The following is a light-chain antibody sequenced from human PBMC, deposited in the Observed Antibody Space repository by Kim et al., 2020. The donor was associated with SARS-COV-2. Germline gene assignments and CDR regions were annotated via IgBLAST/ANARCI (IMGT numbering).Light chain of an antibody. J-gene: IGLJ2*01. CDR2: EDN. V-gene: IGLV6-57*03. CDR1: SGSIASNY. Sequence: GKTVTMSCTRRSGSIASNYVQWYQQRPGSAPTTVIYEDNQRPSGVPDRFSGSIDSSSNSASLTISGLKTEDEADYYCQSYDSSNVVFGGGTQLTVL. CDR3: QSYDSSNVV.